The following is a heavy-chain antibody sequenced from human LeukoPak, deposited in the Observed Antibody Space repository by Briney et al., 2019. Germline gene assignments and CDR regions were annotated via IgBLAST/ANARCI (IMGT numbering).Heavy chain of an antibody. V-gene: IGHV3-23*01. CDR2: ISGSGGST. Sequence: GGSLRLSCAASGFTFSSYAMSWVRQAPGEGMEWVSAISGSGGSTYYADSVKGRFTISRDNSKNTLYLQMNSLRAEDTAVYYCAAQGNFWSGPYYYYGLDVWGQGTTVTVSS. CDR3: AAQGNFWSGPYYYYGLDV. J-gene: IGHJ6*02. CDR1: GFTFSSYA. D-gene: IGHD3-3*01.